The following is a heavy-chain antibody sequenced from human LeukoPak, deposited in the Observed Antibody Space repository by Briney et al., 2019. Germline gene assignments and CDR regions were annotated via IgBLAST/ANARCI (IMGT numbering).Heavy chain of an antibody. Sequence: ASVKVSCKASGYTFTGSYLHWVRHVPGQGLEWMGWTNPSTGGTKSAQQFEGRVTMTRDTSNTTGYMELRGLRPDDTATYYCARGGAFCSITTCHEFDHWGQGTLVIVSS. J-gene: IGHJ4*02. V-gene: IGHV1-2*02. CDR1: GYTFTGSY. D-gene: IGHD2-2*01. CDR3: ARGGAFCSITTCHEFDH. CDR2: TNPSTGGT.